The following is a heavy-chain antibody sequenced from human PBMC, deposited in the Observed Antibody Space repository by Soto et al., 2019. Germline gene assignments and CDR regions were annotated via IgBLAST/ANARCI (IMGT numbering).Heavy chain of an antibody. V-gene: IGHV5-10-1*01. CDR1: GYSFAGYC. CDR2: IDPSDSQT. CDR3: ARQIYDSDTGPNFQYYFDS. J-gene: IGHJ4*02. Sequence: GESLKISCKGSGYSFAGYCITWVRQKPGKGLEWMGRIDPSDSQTYYSPSFRGHVTISVTKSITTVFLQWSSLRASDTAMYYCARQIYDSDTGPNFQYYFDSWGQGTPVTVSS. D-gene: IGHD3-22*01.